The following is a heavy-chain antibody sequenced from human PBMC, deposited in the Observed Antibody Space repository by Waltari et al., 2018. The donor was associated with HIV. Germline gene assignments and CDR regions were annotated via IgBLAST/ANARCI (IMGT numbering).Heavy chain of an antibody. CDR3: ARDQGGRLRTGAAAEFDY. J-gene: IGHJ4*02. V-gene: IGHV4-39*07. CDR1: GGSVSSIRYY. Sequence: QLQLQESGPGLVKPSEPLSLTCTVPGGSVSSIRYYWGWLRQPPGKGLEWIGTVYYSGITYYNPSLMSRVTSSVDTSKNQFSLKLTSVTAADTALYYCARDQGGRLRTGAAAEFDYWGQGTLVTVSS. CDR2: VYYSGIT. D-gene: IGHD1-1*01.